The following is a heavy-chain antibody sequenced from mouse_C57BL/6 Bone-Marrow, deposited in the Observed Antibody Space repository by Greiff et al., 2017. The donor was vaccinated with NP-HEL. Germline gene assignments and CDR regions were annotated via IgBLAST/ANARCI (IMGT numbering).Heavy chain of an antibody. CDR1: GYTFTSYG. V-gene: IGHV1-81*01. CDR2: IYPRSGNT. CDR3: AREDYYDY. J-gene: IGHJ2*01. D-gene: IGHD1-1*01. Sequence: QVQLQQSGAELARPGASVKLSCKASGYTFTSYGISWVKQRTGQGLEWIGEIYPRSGNTYYNEKFKGKATLTADKSSSTAYMELRSLTSEDSAVYFCAREDYYDYWRQGTTLTVSS.